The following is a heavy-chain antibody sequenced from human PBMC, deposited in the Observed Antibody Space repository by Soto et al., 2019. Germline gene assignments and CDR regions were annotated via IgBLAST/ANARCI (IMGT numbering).Heavy chain of an antibody. Sequence: GASVKVSCKASGGTFSSYAISWVRQAPGQGLEWMGGIIPIFGTANYAQKFQGRVTITADESTSTAYMELSSLRSGDTAVYYCATSSSSVFDYWGQGTLVTVSS. V-gene: IGHV1-69*13. J-gene: IGHJ4*02. CDR3: ATSSSSVFDY. D-gene: IGHD6-6*01. CDR1: GGTFSSYA. CDR2: IIPIFGTA.